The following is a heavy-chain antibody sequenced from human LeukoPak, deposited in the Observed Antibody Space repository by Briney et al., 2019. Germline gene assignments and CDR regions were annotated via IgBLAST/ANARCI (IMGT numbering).Heavy chain of an antibody. J-gene: IGHJ4*02. CDR2: IYPGDSDT. Sequence: GESLKISCKGSGYSFTSYWIGWVRQMPGKGLEWMGIIYPGDSDTRYSPSFQGQVTISADKSISTAYLQWSSLKASDTAMYYCARGTERTWRELLGYFDYWGQGTLVTVSS. CDR1: GYSFTSYW. V-gene: IGHV5-51*01. D-gene: IGHD1-26*01. CDR3: ARGTERTWRELLGYFDY.